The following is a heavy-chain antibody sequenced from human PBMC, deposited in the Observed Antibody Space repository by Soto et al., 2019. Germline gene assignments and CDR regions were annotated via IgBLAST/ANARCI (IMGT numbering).Heavy chain of an antibody. J-gene: IGHJ5*02. CDR2: INAGNGNT. Sequence: GGSVKVSFKASGYTFTKYAMHWVRQAPGQRLEWMGWINAGNGNTKYSQKFQGRVTITRDTSASTAYMELSSLRSEDTAVYYCARGEGYCSGGSCYRWFDPWGQGTLVTVSS. V-gene: IGHV1-3*01. D-gene: IGHD2-15*01. CDR1: GYTFTKYA. CDR3: ARGEGYCSGGSCYRWFDP.